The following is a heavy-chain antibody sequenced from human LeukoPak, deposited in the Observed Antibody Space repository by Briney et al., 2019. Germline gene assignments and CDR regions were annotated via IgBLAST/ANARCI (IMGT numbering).Heavy chain of an antibody. CDR3: ARSTPGDFYFDY. D-gene: IGHD2-15*01. Sequence: ASVKVSCKASGYTFTSYDINWVRQATGQGLEWMGWVNPNSGNTGYAQKFQGRVTITRNTSISTAYMELSSLRSEDTAVYYCARSTPGDFYFDYWGQGTLVTVSS. CDR1: GYTFTSYD. CDR2: VNPNSGNT. J-gene: IGHJ4*02. V-gene: IGHV1-8*03.